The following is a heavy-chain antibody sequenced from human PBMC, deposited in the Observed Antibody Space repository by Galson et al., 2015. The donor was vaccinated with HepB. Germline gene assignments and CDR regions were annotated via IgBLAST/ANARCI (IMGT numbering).Heavy chain of an antibody. CDR1: GFTFSDYY. Sequence: SLRLSCAASGFTFSDYYMSWIRQAPGKGLEWVSYISSSSYTNYADSVKGRFTISRDNAKNSLYLQMNSLRAEDTAVYYCARDPGLVVVPAAIPSYFDYWGQGTLVTVSS. CDR3: ARDPGLVVVPAAIPSYFDY. D-gene: IGHD2-2*01. CDR2: ISSSSYT. V-gene: IGHV3-11*06. J-gene: IGHJ4*02.